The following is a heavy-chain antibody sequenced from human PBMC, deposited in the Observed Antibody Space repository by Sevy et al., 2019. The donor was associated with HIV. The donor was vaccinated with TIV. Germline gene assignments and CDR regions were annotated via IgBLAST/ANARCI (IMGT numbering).Heavy chain of an antibody. V-gene: IGHV1-2*02. CDR2: INPQTGGT. CDR3: ARMGDDFETSVYFPLKY. D-gene: IGHD3-22*01. CDR1: GYTFTEYY. Sequence: ASVKVSCKASGYTFTEYYVHWLRQAPGQGLEWMGWINPQTGGTYFAKKFQDRVTLTTATSINAVYMGLSGLKFDATAVSYCARMGDDFETSVYFPLKYWGLGTLVTVSS. J-gene: IGHJ4*02.